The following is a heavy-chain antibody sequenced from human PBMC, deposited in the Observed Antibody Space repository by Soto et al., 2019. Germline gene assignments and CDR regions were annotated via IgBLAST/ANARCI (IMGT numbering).Heavy chain of an antibody. J-gene: IGHJ6*02. V-gene: IGHV3-23*01. Sequence: GESLKISCAASGFTFSSPTMNWVRQAPGKGLEWVSAIIDSGGYTYYADSVKGRFTISRDNSKNTLYLQMNSLRAEDSALYYCAKETYYYYGMDVWGQGTTVTVSS. CDR3: AKETYYYYGMDV. CDR1: GFTFSSPT. CDR2: IIDSGGYT.